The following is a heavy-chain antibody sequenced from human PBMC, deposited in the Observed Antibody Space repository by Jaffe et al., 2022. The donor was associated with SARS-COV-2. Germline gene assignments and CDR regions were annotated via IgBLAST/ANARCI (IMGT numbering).Heavy chain of an antibody. CDR1: GFTLSSYW. Sequence: EVQLVESGGGLVQPGGSLRLSCAASGFTLSSYWMSWVRQAPGKGLEWVANIKQDGSEKYYVDSVKGRFTISRDNAKNSLYLQMNSLRAEDTAVYYCARGHDYHIYWGQGTLVTVSS. V-gene: IGHV3-7*01. D-gene: IGHD4-17*01. CDR2: IKQDGSEK. J-gene: IGHJ4*02. CDR3: ARGHDYHIY.